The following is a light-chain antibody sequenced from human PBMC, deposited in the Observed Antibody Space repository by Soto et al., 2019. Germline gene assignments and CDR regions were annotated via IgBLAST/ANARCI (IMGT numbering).Light chain of an antibody. CDR3: QQCTNWRGFT. CDR1: QKITRY. V-gene: IGKV3-11*01. J-gene: IGKJ3*01. CDR2: DAS. Sequence: IVLTQSPATLSLSQGERASLSCSASQKITRYLAWDHQRPGQTPRLIIYDASKRATGIPDMFSGSGSGTGFSLTISSLEPADFAVYYCQQCTNWRGFTFGAGPKVDIK.